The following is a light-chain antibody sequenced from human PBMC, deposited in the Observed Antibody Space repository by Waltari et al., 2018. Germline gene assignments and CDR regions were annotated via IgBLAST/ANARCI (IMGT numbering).Light chain of an antibody. J-gene: IGKJ2*01. CDR3: QQSYKTPYT. V-gene: IGKV1-39*01. CDR2: AAS. CDR1: QSITLY. Sequence: DIQITQSPSSLSASVGDKVTITCRASQSITLYVDWYQQKPGKAPKLLIYAASTLQTGVPSRFSGSGSWTEFTVTISSVQSEDFATYYCQQSYKTPYTFGQGTKLEI.